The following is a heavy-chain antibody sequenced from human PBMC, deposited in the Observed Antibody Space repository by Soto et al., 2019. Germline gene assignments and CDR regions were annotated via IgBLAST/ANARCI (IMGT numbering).Heavy chain of an antibody. CDR3: ARGTFIELRYFDWFPLDY. D-gene: IGHD3-9*01. Sequence: PSETLSLTCTVSGGSISSYYWSWIRQPPGKGLEWIGYIYYSGSTNYNPSLKSRVTISVDTSKNQFSLKLSSVTAADTAVYYCARGTFIELRYFDWFPLDYWGQGTLVTVS. CDR2: IYYSGST. CDR1: GGSISSYY. J-gene: IGHJ4*02. V-gene: IGHV4-59*08.